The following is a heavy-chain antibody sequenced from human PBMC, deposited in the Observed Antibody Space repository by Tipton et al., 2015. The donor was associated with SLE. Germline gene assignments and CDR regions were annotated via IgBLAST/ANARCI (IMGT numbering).Heavy chain of an antibody. Sequence: LRLSCAVYGGSFSGYYWSWIRQPPGKGLEWIGEINHSGGTNYNPSLKRRVTISVDTSKNQFPQKPSSVTAADTAVYYCARAPGLDRDYYYYYYMDVWGKGTTVTVSS. D-gene: IGHD3/OR15-3a*01. CDR3: ARAPGLDRDYYYYYYMDV. J-gene: IGHJ6*03. CDR1: GGSFSGYY. V-gene: IGHV4-34*01. CDR2: INHSGGT.